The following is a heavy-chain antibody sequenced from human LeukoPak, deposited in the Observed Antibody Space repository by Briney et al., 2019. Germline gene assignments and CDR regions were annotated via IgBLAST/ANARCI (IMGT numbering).Heavy chain of an antibody. Sequence: GGSLRLSCAASGFIFSSYWMSWVRQAPGKGLEWVANIKQDGSEKYYVDSVKGRFTISRDNAKSSLYLQMNSLRAEDTAVFYCARVYGSGSYSGSYLDFWGQGTLVTVSS. CDR3: ARVYGSGSYSGSYLDF. V-gene: IGHV3-7*01. CDR1: GFIFSSYW. D-gene: IGHD3-10*01. CDR2: IKQDGSEK. J-gene: IGHJ4*02.